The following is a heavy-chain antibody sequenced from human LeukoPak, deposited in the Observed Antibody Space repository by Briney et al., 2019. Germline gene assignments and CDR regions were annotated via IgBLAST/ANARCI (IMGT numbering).Heavy chain of an antibody. CDR3: AREYGDLDY. D-gene: IGHD4-17*01. CDR1: GGSIRGYF. CDR2: IYYSGSA. Sequence: SETLSLTCTVSGGSIRGYFWTWIRQPPAKALEWIGYIYYSGSANYNPSLKSRVTMSVDTSNNQFSLKLTSVSAADTAVYYCAREYGDLDYWGQGTLVTVSS. J-gene: IGHJ4*02. V-gene: IGHV4-59*12.